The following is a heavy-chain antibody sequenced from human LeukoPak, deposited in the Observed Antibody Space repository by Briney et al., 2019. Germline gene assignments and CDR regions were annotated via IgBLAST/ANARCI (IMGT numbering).Heavy chain of an antibody. Sequence: GGSLRLSCAASEFSVGSNYMTWVRQAPGKGLEWVSLIYSGGSTYYADSVKGRFTISRDNSKNTLYLQMNSLRAEDTAVYYCAKGGEGESYRIAARGYYFDYWGQGTLVTVSS. V-gene: IGHV3-66*01. D-gene: IGHD6-6*01. J-gene: IGHJ4*02. CDR3: AKGGEGESYRIAARGYYFDY. CDR2: IYSGGST. CDR1: EFSVGSNY.